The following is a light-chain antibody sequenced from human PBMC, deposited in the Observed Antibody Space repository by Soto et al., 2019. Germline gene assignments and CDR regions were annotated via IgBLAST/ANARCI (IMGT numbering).Light chain of an antibody. J-gene: IGLJ2*01. V-gene: IGLV2-8*01. CDR1: SSDVGDYNY. Sequence: QSALTQPPSASGSPGQSVTISCTGTSSDVGDYNYVSWYQQHPGKAPKLMIYEVSKRPSGVPDRFSGSKSGNTASLTVSGLQAEDEADYYCQSYDRHLITPVVFGGGTKLTVL. CDR3: QSYDRHLITPVV. CDR2: EVS.